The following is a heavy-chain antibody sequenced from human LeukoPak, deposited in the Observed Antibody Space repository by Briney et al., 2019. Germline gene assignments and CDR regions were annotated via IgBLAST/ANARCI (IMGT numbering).Heavy chain of an antibody. Sequence: GGSLRLSCAASGFTFSIYRMNWVRQAPGKGLEWVSSISSSSSSIYYADSVKGRFTISRDNAKNSLYLQMNSLRAEDTAVYYCAGSHRLCRDYEVLTGYYFARFFDYWGQGTLVTVSS. CDR3: AGSHRLCRDYEVLTGYYFARFFDY. CDR2: ISSSSSSI. CDR1: GFTFSIYR. D-gene: IGHD3-9*01. V-gene: IGHV3-21*01. J-gene: IGHJ4*02.